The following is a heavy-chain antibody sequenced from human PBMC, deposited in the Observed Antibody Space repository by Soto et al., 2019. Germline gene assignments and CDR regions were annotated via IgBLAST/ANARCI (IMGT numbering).Heavy chain of an antibody. CDR2: IKRSGTET. D-gene: IGHD1-1*01. Sequence: WRSIRLPWAASDFTFVDHSMRCVSKAQGKGLEWVSNIKRSGTETFYVDSVKGRFTISRDNAKNSLYLQMNSLRAEDTAVYYCARDSPTFPPDVFDFRGQGSIVTVSS. V-gene: IGHV3-7*01. CDR3: ARDSPTFPPDVFDF. CDR1: DFTFVDHS. J-gene: IGHJ3*01.